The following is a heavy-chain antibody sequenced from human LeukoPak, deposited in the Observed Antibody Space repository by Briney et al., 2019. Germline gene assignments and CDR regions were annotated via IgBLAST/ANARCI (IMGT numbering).Heavy chain of an antibody. CDR3: ATVAGRSRPNWFDP. Sequence: SETLSLTCAVYGGSFSGYYWSWIRQPPGKGLEWIGEINHSGSTNYNPSLKSRVTISVDTSKNQFSLKLSSVTAADTAVYYCATVAGRSRPNWFDPWGQGTLVTVSS. J-gene: IGHJ5*02. V-gene: IGHV4-34*01. CDR2: INHSGST. CDR1: GGSFSGYY. D-gene: IGHD6-13*01.